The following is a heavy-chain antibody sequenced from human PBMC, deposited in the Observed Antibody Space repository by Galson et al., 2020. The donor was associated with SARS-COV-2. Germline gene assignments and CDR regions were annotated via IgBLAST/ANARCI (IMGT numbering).Heavy chain of an antibody. Sequence: SETLSLTCSVSGGSFNTYYWNWIRQSAGKGLEWIGYIYYTGSTTYNSALKSRVMISLDTSKSQFSLKLTSVTAADKAVYYCARSPFGPVADHWGQGILVTVSS. CDR2: IYYTGST. V-gene: IGHV4-59*08. D-gene: IGHD6-19*01. J-gene: IGHJ4*02. CDR3: ARSPFGPVADH. CDR1: GGSFNTYY.